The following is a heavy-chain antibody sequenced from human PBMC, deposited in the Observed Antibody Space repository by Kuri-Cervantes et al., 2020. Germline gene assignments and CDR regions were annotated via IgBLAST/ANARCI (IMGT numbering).Heavy chain of an antibody. J-gene: IGHJ4*02. Sequence: GESLKISCAASGFTFSSYWMSWVRQAPGKGLEWIGRIKSKTDGGTRDYAAPVKGRFTISRDDSKNTLYLEIDSLKTEDTAVYYCTTDWLYSSWHRVDHWGQGTLVTVSS. V-gene: IGHV3-15*01. CDR2: IKSKTDGGTR. CDR3: TTDWLYSSWHRVDH. CDR1: GFTFSSYW. D-gene: IGHD6-13*01.